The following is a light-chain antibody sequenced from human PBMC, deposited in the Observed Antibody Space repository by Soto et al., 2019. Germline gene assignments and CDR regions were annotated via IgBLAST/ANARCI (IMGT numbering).Light chain of an antibody. CDR2: WAS. CDR3: PNYLYFPRT. V-gene: IGKV4-1*01. Sequence: DIVMTQFPDSLAVSLGERATINCKSSQSLLYSPYSKDLLAWYQQKPGQPPTLIIYWASTRESGVPDRFSGSGSGTEFTLTINSLQAEDVAVYYCPNYLYFPRTFGQGTKVEIK. J-gene: IGKJ1*01. CDR1: QSLLYSPYSKDL.